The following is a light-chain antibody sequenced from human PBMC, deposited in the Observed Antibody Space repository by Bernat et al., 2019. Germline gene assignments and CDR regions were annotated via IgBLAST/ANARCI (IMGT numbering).Light chain of an antibody. V-gene: IGLV4-69*01. J-gene: IGLJ2*01. CDR3: QTWGTGNVG. CDR2: LNSDGSH. Sequence: QLVLTQSPSASASLGASVKLTCTLSSGHSNYAVAWHQQQPEKGPRYLMKLNSDGSHNKGDGIPDRFSGSSSGAERYLTISSRQSEDEADYYCQTWGTGNVGCGGGTKRTVL. CDR1: SGHSNYA.